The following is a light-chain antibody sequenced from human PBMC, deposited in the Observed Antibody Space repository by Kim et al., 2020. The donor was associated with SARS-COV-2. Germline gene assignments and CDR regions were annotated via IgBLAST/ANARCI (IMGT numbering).Light chain of an antibody. CDR1: SGSIASNY. J-gene: IGLJ3*02. CDR2: EDN. V-gene: IGLV6-57*01. Sequence: NFMLTQHHSVSESPGKTVTISCTRSSGSIASNYVQWYQQRPGSSPTTVIYEDNQRPSGVPDRFSGSIDSSSNSASLTISGLKTEDEADYYCQSYDSSHQVFGGGTQLTVL. CDR3: QSYDSSHQV.